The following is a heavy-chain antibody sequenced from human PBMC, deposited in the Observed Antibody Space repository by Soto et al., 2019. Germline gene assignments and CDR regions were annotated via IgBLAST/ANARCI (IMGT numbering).Heavy chain of an antibody. Sequence: QVQLVESGGGVVQPGRSLRLSCAASGFTFSSYAMHWVRQAPGKGLEWVAVISYDGSNKYYADSVKGRFTISRDNSKNTLYLQMNSPRAEATAVYYCARDGYSSSWYVNYWGQGTLVTVSS. V-gene: IGHV3-30-3*01. CDR1: GFTFSSYA. D-gene: IGHD6-13*01. CDR3: ARDGYSSSWYVNY. J-gene: IGHJ4*02. CDR2: ISYDGSNK.